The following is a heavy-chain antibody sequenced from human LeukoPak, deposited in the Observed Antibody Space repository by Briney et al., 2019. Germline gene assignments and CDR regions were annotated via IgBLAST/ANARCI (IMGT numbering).Heavy chain of an antibody. Sequence: ASVKVSCKASGYTFTGYYMHWVRQAPGQGLEWMGWINPNSGGTNYAQKLQGRVTMTRDTSISTAYMELSRLRSDDTAVYYCASMYYDFWSGYYVHWGQGTLVTVSS. D-gene: IGHD3-3*01. J-gene: IGHJ4*02. CDR2: INPNSGGT. CDR1: GYTFTGYY. CDR3: ASMYYDFWSGYYVH. V-gene: IGHV1-2*02.